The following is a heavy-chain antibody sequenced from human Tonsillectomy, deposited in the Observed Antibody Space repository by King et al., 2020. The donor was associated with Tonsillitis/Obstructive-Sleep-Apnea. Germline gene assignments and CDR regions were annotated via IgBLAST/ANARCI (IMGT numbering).Heavy chain of an antibody. J-gene: IGHJ3*01. CDR1: GFTFRDDD. CDR3: NADYSGSDDAIDF. V-gene: IGHV3-15*01. Sequence: VQLVESGGGLVEPGGSLRLSCAASGFTFRDDDMGWVLHAPGKGLEWVGQIKSKIKGQKIDYTAPVKGRFAISRDDSKNTLYLQMNSLKTEDTGVYYCNADYSGSDDAIDFWGHGTMVTVSS. CDR2: IKSKIKGQKI. D-gene: IGHD4-23*01.